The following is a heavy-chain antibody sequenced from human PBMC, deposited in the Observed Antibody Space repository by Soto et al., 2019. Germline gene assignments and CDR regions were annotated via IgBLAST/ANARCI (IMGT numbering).Heavy chain of an antibody. CDR1: GGSINTFY. CDR2: TFSSGST. CDR3: AREGSYSAYNFAHGIQLWSFDF. Sequence: SETLSLTCTVSGGSINTFYWSWVRQPAGKGLEWIGRTFSSGSTSFNPSLESRVAMSVDTSKNHFSLNLSSVTAADMAVYYCAREGSYSAYNFAHGIQLWSFDFWGQGALVTVSS. V-gene: IGHV4-4*07. D-gene: IGHD5-12*01. J-gene: IGHJ4*02.